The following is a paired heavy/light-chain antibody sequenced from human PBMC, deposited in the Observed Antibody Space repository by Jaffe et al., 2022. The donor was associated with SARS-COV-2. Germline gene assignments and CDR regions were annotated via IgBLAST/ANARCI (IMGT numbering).Heavy chain of an antibody. CDR1: GYSFTSYY. CDR3: ARGLPAADDDAFDV. V-gene: IGHV1-46*04. CDR2: LNTGGGHT. J-gene: IGHJ3*01. Sequence: QVQLVQSGAEMKKPGASVKVSCKASGYSFTSYYMHWVRQAPGQGLEWMGVLNTGGGHTIYAQQLQGRVTMTSDTATHTVYMELSSLTSEDTAVYFCARGLPAADDDAFDVWGQGTMVIVSS. D-gene: IGHD2-2*01.
Light chain of an antibody. J-gene: IGKJ1*01. CDR1: QTISSNY. CDR2: DAS. V-gene: IGKV3-20*01. CDR3: QQYGTSTT. Sequence: EIVLTQSPGTLSLSPGERATLSCRASQTISSNYLAWYQQKPGQAPRLLIYDASLRATGIPDRFSGSGSGTDFTLTISRLEPEDFAVYYCQQYGTSTTFGQGTKVEIK.